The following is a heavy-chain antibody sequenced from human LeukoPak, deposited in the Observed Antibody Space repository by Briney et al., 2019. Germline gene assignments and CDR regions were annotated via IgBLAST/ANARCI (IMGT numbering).Heavy chain of an antibody. Sequence: SVKVSRKASGGTFSSYAISWVRQAPGQGLEWMGGIIPIFGTANYAQKFQGRVTITADESTSTAYMELSSLRSEDTAVYYCARAPCGSTSCYAYYYYGMDVWGQGTTVTVSS. CDR2: IIPIFGTA. V-gene: IGHV1-69*13. CDR1: GGTFSSYA. CDR3: ARAPCGSTSCYAYYYYGMDV. D-gene: IGHD2-2*01. J-gene: IGHJ6*02.